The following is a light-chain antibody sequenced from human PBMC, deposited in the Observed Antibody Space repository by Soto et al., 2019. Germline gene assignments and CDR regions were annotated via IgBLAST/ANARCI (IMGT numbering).Light chain of an antibody. CDR2: EGS. CDR3: CSYAGNSLYV. J-gene: IGLJ1*01. CDR1: SSDVGSYNL. Sequence: QSALTQPASVSGSPGQSITISCTGTSSDVGSYNLVSWYQQHPGKAPKLMICEGSKRPSGVSNRFSGSKSGNTASLTISGLQAEDEADYYCCSYAGNSLYVFGTGTKVTVL. V-gene: IGLV2-23*01.